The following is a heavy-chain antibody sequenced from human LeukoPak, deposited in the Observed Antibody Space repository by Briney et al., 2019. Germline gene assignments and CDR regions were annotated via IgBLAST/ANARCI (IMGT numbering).Heavy chain of an antibody. Sequence: SETLPLTCAVYGGSFSGYYWSWIRQPPGKGLEWIGEINHSGSTNYNPSLKSRVTISVDTSKNQFSLKLSSVTAADTAVYYCARGPAPFYCSGGSCYGGDYYYYGMDVWGQGTTVTVSS. CDR2: INHSGST. J-gene: IGHJ6*02. CDR3: ARGPAPFYCSGGSCYGGDYYYYGMDV. V-gene: IGHV4-34*01. CDR1: GGSFSGYY. D-gene: IGHD2-15*01.